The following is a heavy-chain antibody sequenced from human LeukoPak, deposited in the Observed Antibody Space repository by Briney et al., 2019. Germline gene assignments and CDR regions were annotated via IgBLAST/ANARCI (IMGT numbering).Heavy chain of an antibody. CDR3: AKDLRDIAAAGTVDY. CDR2: IRYDGSNK. D-gene: IGHD6-13*01. CDR1: GFTFSNYG. J-gene: IGHJ4*02. V-gene: IGHV3-30*02. Sequence: GGSLRLSCAASGFTFSNYGMHWVRQAPGKGLEWVAFIRYDGSNKYYADSVKGRFTISRDNSKNTLYLQMNSLRAEDTAVYYCAKDLRDIAAAGTVDYWGQGTLVTVSS.